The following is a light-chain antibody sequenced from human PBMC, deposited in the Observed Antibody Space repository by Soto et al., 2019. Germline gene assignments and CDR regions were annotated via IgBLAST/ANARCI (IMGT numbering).Light chain of an antibody. J-gene: IGKJ1*01. CDR2: GAS. V-gene: IGKV3-20*01. Sequence: EIVLKQSPGTLSLSPGEGASLSCRASQSVSSSHLAWYQQKPGQAPRLLISGASTRATGIPDRFSGSGSGTDFTLSISRLEPEDFAVYYCQQYGTSPQGTFGQGTKVDI. CDR1: QSVSSSH. CDR3: QQYGTSPQGT.